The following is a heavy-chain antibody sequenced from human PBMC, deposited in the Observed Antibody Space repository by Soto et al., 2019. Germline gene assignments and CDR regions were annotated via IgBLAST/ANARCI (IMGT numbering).Heavy chain of an antibody. D-gene: IGHD3-16*02. J-gene: IGHJ3*02. Sequence: SGGSLRLSCAASGFTFDDYAMHWVRQAPGKGLEWVSGISWNSGSIGYADSVKGRFTISRDNAKNSLYLQMNSLRAEDTALYYCAKEMITFGGVIASDAFDIWGQGTMVTVSS. CDR2: ISWNSGSI. CDR1: GFTFDDYA. V-gene: IGHV3-9*01. CDR3: AKEMITFGGVIASDAFDI.